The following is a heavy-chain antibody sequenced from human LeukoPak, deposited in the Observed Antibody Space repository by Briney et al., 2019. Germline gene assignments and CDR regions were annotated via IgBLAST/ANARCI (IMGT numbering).Heavy chain of an antibody. J-gene: IGHJ5*02. CDR1: GYTFTSYY. Sequence: ASVKVSCKASGYTFTSYYMHWVRQAPGQGLEWMGIINPSGGSTSYAQKFQGRVTMTRDMSTSTVYMELSSLRSEDPAVYYCASYPKRGAVDWFDPWGQGTLVTVSS. V-gene: IGHV1-46*01. CDR2: INPSGGST. CDR3: ASYPKRGAVDWFDP. D-gene: IGHD6-19*01.